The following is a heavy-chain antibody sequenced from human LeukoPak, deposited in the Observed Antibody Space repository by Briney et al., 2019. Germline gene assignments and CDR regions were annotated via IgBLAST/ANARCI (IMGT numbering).Heavy chain of an antibody. D-gene: IGHD3-10*01. J-gene: IGHJ3*02. V-gene: IGHV4-4*07. CDR2: VFTSGST. CDR3: ARGGLVRGTINSLIAFDI. CDR1: SGSISNFH. Sequence: SETLSLTCTVSSGSISNFHWTWIRQPAGKGLEWIGRVFTSGSTNYNPSLKSRVTMSVDTSKNQFSLKLNSVTPEDTALYYCARGGLVRGTINSLIAFDIWGQGIMVTVSS.